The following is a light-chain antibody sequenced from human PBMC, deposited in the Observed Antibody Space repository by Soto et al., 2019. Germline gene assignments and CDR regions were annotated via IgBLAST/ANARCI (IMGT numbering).Light chain of an antibody. Sequence: EIVMTQSPATLSVSPRERATRSCRASQSVSSNLAWYQQKPGQAPRLLIYGASTRATGIPARFSGSGSGTEFTLTITSLHSEDFAVYYCQQYNDWPRTFGQGTKVEIK. CDR3: QQYNDWPRT. J-gene: IGKJ1*01. CDR2: GAS. V-gene: IGKV3-15*01. CDR1: QSVSSN.